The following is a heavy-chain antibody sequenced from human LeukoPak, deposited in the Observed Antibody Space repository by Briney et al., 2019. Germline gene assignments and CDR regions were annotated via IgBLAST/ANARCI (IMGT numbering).Heavy chain of an antibody. CDR1: GFTFSSYA. CDR2: ISYDGSNK. D-gene: IGHD6-13*01. CDR3: ASHGYRSSWSDAFDI. V-gene: IGHV3-30*04. J-gene: IGHJ3*02. Sequence: PGGSLRLSCAASGFTFSSYAMHWVRQAPGKGLEWVAVISYDGSNKYYADSVKGRFTISRDNSKNTLYLQMNSLRAEDTAVYYCASHGYRSSWSDAFDIWGQGTMVTVSS.